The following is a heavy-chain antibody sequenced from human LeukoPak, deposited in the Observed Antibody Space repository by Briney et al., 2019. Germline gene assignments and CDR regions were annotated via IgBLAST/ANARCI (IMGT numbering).Heavy chain of an antibody. CDR2: VYHSGST. CDR3: ARQVGATEIDY. V-gene: IGHV4-38-2*01. J-gene: IGHJ4*02. CDR1: GDSITSNYY. D-gene: IGHD1-26*01. Sequence: SETLSLTCAVSGDSITSNYYWGWIRQPPGKGLEWIGNVYHSGSTSYNPSLESRVTISVDTSKNQFSLRLSSVTAADTAVCYCARQVGATEIDYWGQGTLVTVSS.